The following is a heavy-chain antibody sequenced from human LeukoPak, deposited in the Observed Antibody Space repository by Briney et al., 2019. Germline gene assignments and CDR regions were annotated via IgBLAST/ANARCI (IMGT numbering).Heavy chain of an antibody. V-gene: IGHV4-39*01. CDR2: IYYSGST. J-gene: IGHJ4*02. CDR3: ARGPDDSSGYYYVY. CDR1: GGSISSSSYY. Sequence: SETLSLTCTVSGGSISSSSYYWGWLRQPPGKGVEWIGSIYYSGSTYGNPSLKSRVIISVDTSKNKFSLKLSSVTAADTAVYYCARGPDDSSGYYYVYWGQGTLVTVSS. D-gene: IGHD3-22*01.